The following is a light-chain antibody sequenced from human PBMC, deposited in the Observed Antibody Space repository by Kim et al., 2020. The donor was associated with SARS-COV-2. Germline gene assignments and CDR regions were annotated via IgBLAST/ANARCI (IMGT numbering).Light chain of an antibody. CDR1: HSVSSSY. CDR2: GAS. J-gene: IGKJ4*01. CDR3: QQYGSSPLT. V-gene: IGKV3-20*01. Sequence: FSPGDRASLSYRASHSVSSSYLAWYQQKPGQAPRLLIYGASSRATGIPDRFSGSGSRTDFTLTISRLEPEDVAVYYCQQYGSSPLTFGGGTKVDIK.